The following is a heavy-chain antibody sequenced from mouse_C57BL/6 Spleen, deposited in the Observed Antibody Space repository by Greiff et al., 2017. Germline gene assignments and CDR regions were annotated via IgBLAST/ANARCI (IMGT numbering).Heavy chain of an antibody. CDR2: IDPSDSET. CDR1: GYTFTSYW. Sequence: QVQLKQPGAELVRPGSSVKLSCKASGYTFTSYWMHWVKQRPIQGLEWIGNIDPSDSETPSNQKFKDKATLTVEKSSSTAYMQLSSLTSEDSAVYYCARSSYYYGSSYGYFDYWGQGTTLTVSS. CDR3: ARSSYYYGSSYGYFDY. V-gene: IGHV1-52*01. D-gene: IGHD1-1*01. J-gene: IGHJ2*01.